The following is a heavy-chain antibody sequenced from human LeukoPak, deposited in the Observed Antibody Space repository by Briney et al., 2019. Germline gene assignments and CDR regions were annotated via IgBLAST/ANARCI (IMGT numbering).Heavy chain of an antibody. J-gene: IGHJ4*02. CDR2: ISSSSTI. Sequence: GGSLRLSCAASGFTFSSYAMSWVRQAPGKGLEWVSYISSSSTIYYADSVKGRFTISRDNAKNSLYLQMNSLRAEDTAVYYCARGTKYCSGGSCYRTVDYFDYWGQGTLVTVSS. CDR1: GFTFSSYA. CDR3: ARGTKYCSGGSCYRTVDYFDY. D-gene: IGHD2-15*01. V-gene: IGHV3-48*04.